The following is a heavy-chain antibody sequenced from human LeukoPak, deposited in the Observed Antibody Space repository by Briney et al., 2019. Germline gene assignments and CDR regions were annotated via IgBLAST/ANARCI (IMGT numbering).Heavy chain of an antibody. V-gene: IGHV3-48*01. J-gene: IGHJ5*02. CDR1: GFTLSSHT. Sequence: DPGGSLRLSCAASGFTLSSHTMNWVRQAPGKGLEWVSDISRSSSEIHYADSVTGRFTISKDNAKNSVYLQMNSLRAEDTALYYCARRAHFWSGYSHYNWFDPWGQGTLVTVSS. D-gene: IGHD3-3*02. CDR3: ARRAHFWSGYSHYNWFDP. CDR2: ISRSSSEI.